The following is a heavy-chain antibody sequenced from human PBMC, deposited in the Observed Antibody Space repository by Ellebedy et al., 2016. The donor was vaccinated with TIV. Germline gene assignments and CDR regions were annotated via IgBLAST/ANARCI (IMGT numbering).Heavy chain of an antibody. CDR3: ARDLEYCSGGSCHNWFDP. Sequence: GSLRLSCAVYGGSFSGYYWSWIRQPPGKGLEWIGEINHSGSTNYNPSLKSRVTISVDTSKNQFSLKLSSVTAADTAVYYCARDLEYCSGGSCHNWFDPWGQGTLVTVSS. V-gene: IGHV4-34*01. D-gene: IGHD2-15*01. J-gene: IGHJ5*02. CDR2: INHSGST. CDR1: GGSFSGYY.